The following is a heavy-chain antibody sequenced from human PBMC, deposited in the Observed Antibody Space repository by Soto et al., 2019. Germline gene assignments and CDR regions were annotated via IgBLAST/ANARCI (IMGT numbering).Heavy chain of an antibody. CDR2: ISGSGGST. CDR1: GFTFSSYA. Sequence: GGSLRLSCAASGFTFSSYAMSWVRQAPGKGLEWVSAISGSGGSTYYADSVKGRFTISRDNSKNTLYLQMNSLRAEDTAVYYCAKASYDYYDSRTLDYWGQGTLVTVSS. J-gene: IGHJ4*02. D-gene: IGHD3-22*01. CDR3: AKASYDYYDSRTLDY. V-gene: IGHV3-23*01.